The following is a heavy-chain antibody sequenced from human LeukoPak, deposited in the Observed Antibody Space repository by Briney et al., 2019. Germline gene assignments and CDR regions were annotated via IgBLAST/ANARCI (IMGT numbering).Heavy chain of an antibody. J-gene: IGHJ4*02. CDR3: ATYNYDSSGGFDY. Sequence: PSETLSLTCAVYGGSFSGYYWSWIRQPPGKGLEWIGEINHSGSTNYNPSLKSRVTISVDTSKNQFSLKLSSVTAADTAVYYCATYNYDSSGGFDYWGQGTLVTVSS. D-gene: IGHD3-22*01. V-gene: IGHV4-34*01. CDR2: INHSGST. CDR1: GGSFSGYY.